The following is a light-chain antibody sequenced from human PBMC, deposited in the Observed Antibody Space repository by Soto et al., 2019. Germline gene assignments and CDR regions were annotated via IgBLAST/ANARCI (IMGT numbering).Light chain of an antibody. CDR2: GAS. V-gene: IGKV3-20*01. Sequence: EIVLTQSPVTLSLSPGERATLSCRASQSVSSSYLAWYQQKPGQAPRLLIYGASSRATGIPDRFSGSGSGTDFTLTISRLEPEDVAVYYCQQYGSSPATFGHGTKLEIK. CDR3: QQYGSSPAT. J-gene: IGKJ1*01. CDR1: QSVSSSY.